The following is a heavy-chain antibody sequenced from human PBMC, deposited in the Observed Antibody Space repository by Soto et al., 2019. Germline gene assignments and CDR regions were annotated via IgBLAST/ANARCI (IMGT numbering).Heavy chain of an antibody. Sequence: SLRLSCTASGFTFGDYAMSWVRQAPGKGLEWISLIRNKAYRGTTKYAASVRGRFTISRDDSKSIAYLQMNSLKTEDTAVYYCTRGDMALNDYWGQGTLVTVSS. J-gene: IGHJ4*02. CDR1: GFTFGDYA. D-gene: IGHD2-15*01. CDR2: IRNKAYRGTT. V-gene: IGHV3-49*04. CDR3: TRGDMALNDY.